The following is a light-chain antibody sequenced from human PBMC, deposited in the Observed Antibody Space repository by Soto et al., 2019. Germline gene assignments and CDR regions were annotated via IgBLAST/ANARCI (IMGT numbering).Light chain of an antibody. CDR2: GAS. CDR1: QSIGGD. V-gene: IGKV3-15*01. Sequence: EIVMTQSPATLSVSPGERATLSCRASQSIGGDLAWFQQKPGQTPRLLIYGASVRATGTPARFSGRGSGTEFTLTISSLQSEDFAVYYCQQYNNWPPITVGGGTKVEIK. CDR3: QQYNNWPPIT. J-gene: IGKJ4*01.